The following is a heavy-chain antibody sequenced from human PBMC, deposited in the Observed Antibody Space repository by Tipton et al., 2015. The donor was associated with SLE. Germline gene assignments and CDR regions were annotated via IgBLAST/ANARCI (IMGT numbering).Heavy chain of an antibody. V-gene: IGHV4-34*01. Sequence: QVQLVQSGAEVKPSETLSLTCAVYGGSFSGYYWSWIRQPPGKGLEWIGEINHSGGTNYNPSLKSRVTISVDTSKNQFSLKLSSVTAADTAIYYCARHYGGGSLAFWGQGTLVTVSS. J-gene: IGHJ4*02. D-gene: IGHD3-16*01. CDR2: INHSGGT. CDR3: ARHYGGGSLAF. CDR1: GGSFSGYY.